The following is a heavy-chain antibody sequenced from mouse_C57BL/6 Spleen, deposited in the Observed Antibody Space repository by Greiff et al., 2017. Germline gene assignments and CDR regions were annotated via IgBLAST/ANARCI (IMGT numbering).Heavy chain of an antibody. Sequence: QVQLQQPGAELVKPGASVKMSCKASGYTFTSYWITWVKQRPGQGLEWIGDIYPGSGSTNYNEKFKSKATLTVDTSSSPAYMQLSSLTSEYSAVYFCERAKFYDCYYDWFAYWGQWTLVTVSA. J-gene: IGHJ3*01. CDR2: IYPGSGST. CDR1: GYTFTSYW. CDR3: ERAKFYDCYYDWFAY. D-gene: IGHD2-3*01. V-gene: IGHV1-55*01.